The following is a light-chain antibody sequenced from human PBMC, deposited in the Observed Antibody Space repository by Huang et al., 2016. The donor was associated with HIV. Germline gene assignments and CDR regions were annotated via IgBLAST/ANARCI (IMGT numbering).Light chain of an antibody. CDR3: QQYGTSPHT. CDR1: QGVSSSH. Sequence: EIVLTQSPGLLSLSPGERATLSCRASQGVSSSHIACYQQEPGQAPRLLIYGATTSAAGIANRFSGRWSGTDFTLTIGSQEPEDLAVYYCQQYGTSPHTFGGGTNVEMK. CDR2: GAT. J-gene: IGKJ4*01. V-gene: IGKV3-20*01.